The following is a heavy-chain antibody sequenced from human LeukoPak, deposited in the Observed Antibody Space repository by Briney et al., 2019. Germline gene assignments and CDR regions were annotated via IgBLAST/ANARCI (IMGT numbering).Heavy chain of an antibody. V-gene: IGHV3-30*18. CDR3: AKSRAGGYLRVFDF. Sequence: GGSLRLSCAASGFTFRSYALHWVRRAPGKGLEWVTLISYDGNNKYYAESVKGRFTISRDNSKNTLYLQMNSLTTDDTAIYYCAKSRAGGYLRVFDFWGQGALVTVSS. J-gene: IGHJ4*02. CDR2: ISYDGNNK. D-gene: IGHD5-18*01. CDR1: GFTFRSYA.